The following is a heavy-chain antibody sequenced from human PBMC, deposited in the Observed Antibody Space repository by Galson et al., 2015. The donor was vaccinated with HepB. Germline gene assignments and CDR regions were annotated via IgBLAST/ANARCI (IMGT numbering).Heavy chain of an antibody. CDR1: GFTFTSYG. CDR3: ARDSRVEMATSRFDY. Sequence: SVKVSCKASGFTFTSYGISWVRQAPGQGLEWMGWISAYNGNTNYAQKLQGRVTMTTDTSTSTAYMELRSLRSDDTAVYYCARDSRVEMATSRFDYWGQGTLVTVSS. V-gene: IGHV1-18*04. D-gene: IGHD5-24*01. CDR2: ISAYNGNT. J-gene: IGHJ4*02.